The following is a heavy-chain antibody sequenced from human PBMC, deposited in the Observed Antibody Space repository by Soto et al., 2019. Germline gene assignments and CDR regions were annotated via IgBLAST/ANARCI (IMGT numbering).Heavy chain of an antibody. CDR3: ARDYPYPYYDILTNWFDP. Sequence: ASVKVSCTASGYTFTSYDINWVRQATGQGLEWMGWMNPNSGNTGYAQKFQGRVTMTRNTSISTAYMELSSLRSEDTAVYYCARDYPYPYYDILTNWFDPWGQGTLVTVSS. V-gene: IGHV1-8*01. CDR1: GYTFTSYD. J-gene: IGHJ5*02. CDR2: MNPNSGNT. D-gene: IGHD3-9*01.